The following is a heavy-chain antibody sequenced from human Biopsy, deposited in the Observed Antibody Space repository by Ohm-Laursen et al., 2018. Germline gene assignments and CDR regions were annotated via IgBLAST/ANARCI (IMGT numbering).Heavy chain of an antibody. J-gene: IGHJ6*02. CDR3: TRATNSTGWPYYYFYGMDI. CDR2: VYYSGTT. CDR1: GGSISSDW. V-gene: IGHV4-59*07. D-gene: IGHD2/OR15-2a*01. Sequence: SDTLSLTCTVSGGSISSDWWSWIRQTPGKGLEWIGYVYYSGTTTYSPSLRSRVTISVDTSMNQISLRLQSVTAADTAIYYCTRATNSTGWPYYYFYGMDIWGQGTTVTVSS.